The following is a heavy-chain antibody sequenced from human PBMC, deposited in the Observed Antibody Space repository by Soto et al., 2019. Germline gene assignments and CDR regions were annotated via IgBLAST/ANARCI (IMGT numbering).Heavy chain of an antibody. CDR1: GFTFSHYA. D-gene: IGHD3-3*01. CDR3: AKVGTYDFWSGYESAFYI. CDR2: ISGSGGGT. V-gene: IGHV3-23*01. J-gene: IGHJ3*02. Sequence: EVLLLESGGGLVQPGGSLRLSCAASGFTFSHYAMSWVRQAPGKGLEWVSGISGSGGGTDYADSVKGRFTISRDNSKNTLYLQMNSLRAEDTAVYYCAKVGTYDFWSGYESAFYIWGQGTMVTVSS.